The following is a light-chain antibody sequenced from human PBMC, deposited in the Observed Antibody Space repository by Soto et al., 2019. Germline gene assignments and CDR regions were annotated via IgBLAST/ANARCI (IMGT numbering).Light chain of an antibody. Sequence: DIQMTQSPSSLSASVRDRVTITCRASQSISSSLNWYQQKPGRAPHLLIYAVSNLQSGVPSRFSGSGSGTDFTLTISSLQPEDFAIYYCQQSYSAPITFGQGTRLEI. CDR3: QQSYSAPIT. CDR2: AVS. V-gene: IGKV1-39*01. J-gene: IGKJ5*01. CDR1: QSISSS.